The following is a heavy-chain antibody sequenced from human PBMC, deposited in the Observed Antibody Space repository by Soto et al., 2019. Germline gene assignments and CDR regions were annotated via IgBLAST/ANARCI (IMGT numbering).Heavy chain of an antibody. CDR2: IYYSGST. CDR3: ARDRGYCSSTSCLSRYYGMDV. J-gene: IGHJ6*02. Sequence: QVQLQESGPGLVKPSETLSLTCTVSGGSISSYYWSWIRQPPGKGLEWIGYIYYSGSTNYNPSLKSRVTISVDTSKYQFSLKLSSVTAADTAVYYCARDRGYCSSTSCLSRYYGMDVWGQGTTVTVSS. CDR1: GGSISSYY. V-gene: IGHV4-59*01. D-gene: IGHD2-2*01.